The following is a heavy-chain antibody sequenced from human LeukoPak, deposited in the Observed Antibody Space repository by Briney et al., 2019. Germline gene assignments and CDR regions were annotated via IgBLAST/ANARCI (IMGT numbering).Heavy chain of an antibody. CDR1: GFTVSSNE. CDR3: ARADPNYYDSSGYKFDY. J-gene: IGHJ4*02. V-gene: IGHV3-38-3*01. Sequence: PGGSLRLSCAASGFTVSSNEMSWVRQAPGKGLEWVSSISGGSTYYADSRKGRFTISRDNSKNTLHLQMNSLRAEDTAVYYCARADPNYYDSSGYKFDYWGQGTLVTVSS. D-gene: IGHD3-22*01. CDR2: ISGGST.